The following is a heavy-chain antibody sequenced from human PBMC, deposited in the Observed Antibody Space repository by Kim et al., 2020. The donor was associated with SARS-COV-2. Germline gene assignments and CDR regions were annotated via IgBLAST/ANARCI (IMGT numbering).Heavy chain of an antibody. CDR1: GFTFSIYA. V-gene: IGHV3-23*01. D-gene: IGHD3-10*01. CDR2: ISGSGVST. CDR3: AKDTYYYGSGSPPTPDY. Sequence: GGSLRLSCAASGFTFSIYAMSWVRQAPGKGLEWVSAISGSGVSTYYADSVKGRFTISRDNSKNTLYLQMNSLRAEDTAVYYCAKDTYYYGSGSPPTPDYWGQGTLVTVSS. J-gene: IGHJ4*02.